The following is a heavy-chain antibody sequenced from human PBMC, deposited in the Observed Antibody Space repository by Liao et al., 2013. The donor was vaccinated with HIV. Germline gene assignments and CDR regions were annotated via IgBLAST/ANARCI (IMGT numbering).Heavy chain of an antibody. CDR3: AREVKNYASGTLQGPFDP. CDR2: LNHRGNT. J-gene: IGHJ5*02. CDR1: AGSLSDYY. V-gene: IGHV4-34*01. D-gene: IGHD3-10*01. Sequence: QVQLHQWGAGLLKPSETLSLTCAVYAGSLSDYYWTWIRQPPGEGLEWMGELNHRGNTNYKPSLKTRITILGDTSNNQVSLKLHSVNAADTAVYYCAREVKNYASGTLQGPFDPWAREPWSLSPQ.